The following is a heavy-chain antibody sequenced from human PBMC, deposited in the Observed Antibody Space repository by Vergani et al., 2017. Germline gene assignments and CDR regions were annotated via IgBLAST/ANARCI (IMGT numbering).Heavy chain of an antibody. CDR2: IKSKTDGGTT. V-gene: IGHV3-15*01. Sequence: EVQLVESGGGLVKPGGSLRLSCAASGFTFSNAWMSWVRQAPGKGLEWVGRIKSKTDGGTTDYAAPVKGRFTISRDDSKNTLYLQMNSLKTKDTAVYYCTTASSSWATAWYFDYWGQGTLVTVSS. J-gene: IGHJ4*02. CDR3: TTASSSWATAWYFDY. CDR1: GFTFSNAW. D-gene: IGHD6-13*01.